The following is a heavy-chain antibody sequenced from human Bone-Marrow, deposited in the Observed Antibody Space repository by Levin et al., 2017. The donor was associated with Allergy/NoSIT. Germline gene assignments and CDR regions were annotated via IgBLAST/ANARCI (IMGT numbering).Heavy chain of an antibody. CDR3: ASHREGDYNDGSGYFFDY. D-gene: IGHD5-12*01. V-gene: IGHV4-30-2*01. CDR1: GGSIRSGAYA. J-gene: IGHJ4*02. CDR2: IYHSGGS. Sequence: SSETLSLTCAVSGGSIRSGAYAWGWIRQPPGEGLEWIGYIYHSGGSYYNPSLKSRVTMSVDRSTNQFSLNLKSLTAADTAVYFCASHREGDYNDGSGYFFDYWGQGMLVTVSS.